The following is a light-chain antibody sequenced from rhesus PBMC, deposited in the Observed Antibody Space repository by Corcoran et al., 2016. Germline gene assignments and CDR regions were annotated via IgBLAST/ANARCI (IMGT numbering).Light chain of an antibody. CDR3: QQYDDSPLT. Sequence: DIQMTQSPSSLSASVGDRVTITCRASQGINNWLAWYQQKPVKAPKLLIHKTSSLGTGVPSRFRGSGSRTEFTLTINSLQSEDIATYYCQQYDDSPLTFGGGTKVDLK. J-gene: IGKJ4*01. CDR2: KTS. CDR1: QGINNW. V-gene: IGKV1-69*01.